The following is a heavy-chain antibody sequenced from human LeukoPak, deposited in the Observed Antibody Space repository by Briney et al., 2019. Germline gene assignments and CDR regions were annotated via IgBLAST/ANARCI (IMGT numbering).Heavy chain of an antibody. Sequence: PGGSLRLSCAASGFTFSSYSMNWVRQAPGKGLEWISYITGSLSSIHYADSVKGRFTISRDNAKNSVYLQMNSLKTEDTAVYYCTRDQTPYYWGQGTLVTVSS. V-gene: IGHV3-48*01. CDR1: GFTFSSYS. J-gene: IGHJ4*02. CDR3: TRDQTPYY. CDR2: ITGSLSSI.